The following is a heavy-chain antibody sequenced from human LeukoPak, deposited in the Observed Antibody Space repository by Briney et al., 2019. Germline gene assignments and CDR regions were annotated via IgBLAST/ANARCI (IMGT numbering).Heavy chain of an antibody. CDR1: GGSISNYY. V-gene: IGHV4-59*01. Sequence: SETLSLTCTVPGGSISNYYWNWIRQPPGKGLEWIGNFYYSGSTTYNPSLKSRVTISVDTSRNQFSLRLTSVTAADTAVYYCARGFQQLVSVWGQGTLVSVSS. CDR3: ARGFQQLVSV. CDR2: FYYSGST. J-gene: IGHJ4*02. D-gene: IGHD6-13*01.